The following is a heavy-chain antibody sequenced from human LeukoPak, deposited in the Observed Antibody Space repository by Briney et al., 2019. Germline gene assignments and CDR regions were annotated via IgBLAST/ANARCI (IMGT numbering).Heavy chain of an antibody. CDR1: GYSISTSNY. Sequence: PSETLSLTCAVSGYSISTSNYWAWIRQPPGRGLEWIGHIYYSGGIYYNPSLKSRVTMSVDTSRNQFSLKLSSVTAADTAVYYCARAQTRITIFGVVKVAFDIWGQGTMVTVSS. D-gene: IGHD3-3*01. CDR2: IYYSGGI. J-gene: IGHJ3*02. CDR3: ARAQTRITIFGVVKVAFDI. V-gene: IGHV4-28*05.